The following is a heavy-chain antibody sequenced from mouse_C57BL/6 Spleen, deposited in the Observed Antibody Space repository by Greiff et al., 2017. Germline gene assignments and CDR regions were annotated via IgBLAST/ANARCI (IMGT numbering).Heavy chain of an antibody. CDR3: ARPHYYGSSHWYFDV. D-gene: IGHD1-1*01. CDR1: GYSFTDYN. Sequence: EVQLVESGPELVKPGASVKISCKASGYSFTDYNLNWVKQSNGKSLEWIGVINPNYGTTSYNQKFKGKATLTVDQSSSTAYMQLNSLTSEDSAVYYCARPHYYGSSHWYFDVWGTGTTVTVSS. CDR2: INPNYGTT. J-gene: IGHJ1*03. V-gene: IGHV1-39*01.